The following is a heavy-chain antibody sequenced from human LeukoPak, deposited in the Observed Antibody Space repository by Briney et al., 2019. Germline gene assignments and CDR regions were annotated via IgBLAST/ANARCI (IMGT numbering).Heavy chain of an antibody. CDR3: ARDQDIVVVPAALISNWFDP. CDR2: IYYSGST. D-gene: IGHD2-2*01. V-gene: IGHV4-59*01. Sequence: SETLSLTCTVSGGSISSYYWSWIRQPPGKGLEWIGYIYYSGSTNYNPSLKSRVTISVDTSKNQFSLKLSSVTAADTAVYYCARDQDIVVVPAALISNWFDPWGQGTLATVSS. J-gene: IGHJ5*02. CDR1: GGSISSYY.